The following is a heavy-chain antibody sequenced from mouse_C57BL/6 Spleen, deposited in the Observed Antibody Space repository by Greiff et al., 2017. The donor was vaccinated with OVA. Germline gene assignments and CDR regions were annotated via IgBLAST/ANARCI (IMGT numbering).Heavy chain of an antibody. Sequence: EVMLVESGGGLVKPGGSLKLSCAASGFTFSDYGMHWVRQAPEKGLEWVAYISSGSSTIYYADTVKGRFTISRDNAKNTLFLQMTSLRSEDTAMYYCARTGTDWYFDVWGTGTTVTVSS. CDR2: ISSGSSTI. CDR3: ARTGTDWYFDV. J-gene: IGHJ1*03. D-gene: IGHD4-1*01. CDR1: GFTFSDYG. V-gene: IGHV5-17*01.